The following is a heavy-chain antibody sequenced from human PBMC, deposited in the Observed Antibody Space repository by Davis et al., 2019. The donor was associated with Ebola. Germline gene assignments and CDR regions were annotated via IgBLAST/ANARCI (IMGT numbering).Heavy chain of an antibody. CDR1: GFTFSYFN. V-gene: IGHV3-48*02. D-gene: IGHD3-16*01. CDR2: ITTCSDTI. CDR3: AGAWD. J-gene: IGHJ4*02. Sequence: GESLKISCAASGFTFSYFNMNWVRQAPGKGLEWVSYITTCSDTIYYADSVKGRFTISRDNAKNSLYLQMNSLRDEDTAVYYCAGAWDWGQGTLSPSPQ.